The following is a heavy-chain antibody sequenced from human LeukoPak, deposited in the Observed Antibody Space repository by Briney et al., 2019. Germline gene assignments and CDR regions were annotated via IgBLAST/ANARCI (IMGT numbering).Heavy chain of an antibody. CDR1: GYTFTSYG. D-gene: IGHD3-10*01. Sequence: ASVKVSCKASGYTFTSYGISWVRQAPGQGLEWMGWISAYNGNTNYAQKLQGRVTMTTDTSTSTAYMELRSLRSDDTAVYYCARDPYYYGSGSLDYWGQGPLVTVSS. CDR3: ARDPYYYGSGSLDY. V-gene: IGHV1-18*01. J-gene: IGHJ4*02. CDR2: ISAYNGNT.